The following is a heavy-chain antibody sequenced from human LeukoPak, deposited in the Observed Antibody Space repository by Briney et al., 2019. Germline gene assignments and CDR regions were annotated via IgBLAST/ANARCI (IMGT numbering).Heavy chain of an antibody. V-gene: IGHV3-11*01. D-gene: IGHD6-19*01. CDR2: IVSSGSSI. CDR3: ARGYGSGWYKFDY. J-gene: IGHJ4*02. Sequence: GGSLRLSCAASGLAFSDYYMSWIRQAPGKGLEWVSYIVSSGSSIYYADSVKGRFTISRDNAKSSVYLQMNSLRAEDTAVYYCARGYGSGWYKFDYWGQGTLVTVSS. CDR1: GLAFSDYY.